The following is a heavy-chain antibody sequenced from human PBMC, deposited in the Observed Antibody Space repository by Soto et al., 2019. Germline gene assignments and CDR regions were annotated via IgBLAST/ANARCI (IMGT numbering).Heavy chain of an antibody. J-gene: IGHJ4*02. Sequence: GGSLRLSCAASGFTFSSYAMSWVRQAPGKGLEWVSAISGSGGSTYYADSVKGRFTISRDNSKNTLYLQMNSLRAEDTAVYYCAKTPDLWFGESTFDYWGQGTLVTVSS. CDR1: GFTFSSYA. D-gene: IGHD3-10*01. V-gene: IGHV3-23*01. CDR2: ISGSGGST. CDR3: AKTPDLWFGESTFDY.